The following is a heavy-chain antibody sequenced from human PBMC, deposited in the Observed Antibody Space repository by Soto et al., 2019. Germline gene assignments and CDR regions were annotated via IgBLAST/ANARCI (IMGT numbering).Heavy chain of an antibody. CDR1: GGSISSYY. J-gene: IGHJ4*02. V-gene: IGHV4-59*08. CDR2: IYYSGST. D-gene: IGHD4-17*01. Sequence: SETLSLTCTVSGGSISSYYWSWIRQPPGKGLEWIGYIYYSGSTNYNPSLKSRVTMSVDTSKNQFSLKLSSVTAAGTAVYYCARHPTVTEYYFDSWGQGTLVTVSS. CDR3: ARHPTVTEYYFDS.